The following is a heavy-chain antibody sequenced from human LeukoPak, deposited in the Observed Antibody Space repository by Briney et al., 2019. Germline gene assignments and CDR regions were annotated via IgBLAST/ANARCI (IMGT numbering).Heavy chain of an antibody. V-gene: IGHV6-1*01. CDR1: GDSISSNSAA. Sequence: SQTLSLTCAISGDSISSNSAAWNWIRQSPSRGLEWLGRTYYRSKWYNDYAVSVKSRITINPDTSKNQFSLQLNSVTPEDTAVYYCAREDAGSGSTYYYYYYMDVWGKGTTVTISS. J-gene: IGHJ6*03. D-gene: IGHD3-10*01. CDR2: TYYRSKWYN. CDR3: AREDAGSGSTYYYYYYMDV.